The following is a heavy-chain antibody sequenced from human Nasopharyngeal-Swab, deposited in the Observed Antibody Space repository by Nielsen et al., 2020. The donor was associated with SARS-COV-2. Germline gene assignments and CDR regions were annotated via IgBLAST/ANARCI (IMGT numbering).Heavy chain of an antibody. J-gene: IGHJ4*01. Sequence: SETLSLTCAVSGGSFSDYNWSWIRQPPGKGLEWIGNIYHSGRTNYNPSLKSRLAISIDTSKKQFSLKLSSVTAADTAVYYCASGAPGYWGQGTLVTVSS. CDR1: GGSFSDYN. V-gene: IGHV4-34*01. CDR3: ASGAPGY. CDR2: IYHSGRT.